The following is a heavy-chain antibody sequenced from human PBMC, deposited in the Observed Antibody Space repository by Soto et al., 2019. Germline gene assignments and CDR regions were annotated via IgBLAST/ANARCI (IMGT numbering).Heavy chain of an antibody. CDR1: GYSITNGYY. V-gene: IGHV4-38-2*01. CDR3: ARALYCSCGSCSPLRGMDV. D-gene: IGHD2-15*01. J-gene: IGHJ6*02. Sequence: SETLSLTCAVSGYSITNGYYWGWIRQPPGQGLEWIGTIYHSGSTYYNPSLKTRVTISVDTSKNQFSLKLSSVTAADTAVYYCARALYCSCGSCSPLRGMDVWGQGTTVTV. CDR2: IYHSGST.